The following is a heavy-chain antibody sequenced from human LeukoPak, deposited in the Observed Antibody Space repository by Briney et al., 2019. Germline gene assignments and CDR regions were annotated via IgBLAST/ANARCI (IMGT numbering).Heavy chain of an antibody. V-gene: IGHV1-69*04. CDR3: ASGEAADGDY. Sequence: GASVRVSCKSSGGTFSSYAISWVRQAPGQGLEWMGRIIPILGIANYAQKFQGRVTITADKSTSTAYMELSSLRSEDTAVYYCASGEAADGDYWGQGTLVTVSS. J-gene: IGHJ4*02. D-gene: IGHD6-13*01. CDR2: IIPILGIA. CDR1: GGTFSSYA.